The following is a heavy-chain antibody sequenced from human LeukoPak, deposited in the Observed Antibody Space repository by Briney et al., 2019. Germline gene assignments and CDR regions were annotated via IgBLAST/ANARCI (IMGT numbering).Heavy chain of an antibody. Sequence: PSGTLSLTCAVYGGSFSGYYWSWIRQPPGKGLEWIGEINHSGNTNYNPSLKSRVTISVDTSKKQFSLKLSSVTAADTAVYYCARGLKEQLVPRDWFDPWGQGTLVTVSS. V-gene: IGHV4-34*01. CDR1: GGSFSGYY. CDR2: INHSGNT. CDR3: ARGLKEQLVPRDWFDP. D-gene: IGHD6-13*01. J-gene: IGHJ5*02.